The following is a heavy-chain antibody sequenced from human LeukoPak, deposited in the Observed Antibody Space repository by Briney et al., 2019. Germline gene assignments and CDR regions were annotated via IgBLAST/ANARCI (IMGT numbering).Heavy chain of an antibody. D-gene: IGHD3-22*01. V-gene: IGHV4-4*07. CDR3: ARGPYSYDSSGAFDI. Sequence: SETLSLTCTVSGGSIGSYYWSWIRQPAGKGLEWIGRISSSGSTNYNPSLKSRVTISVDTSKNQFSLKLSSVTAADTAVYFCARGPYSYDSSGAFDIWGQGTMVTVSS. CDR1: GGSIGSYY. CDR2: ISSSGST. J-gene: IGHJ3*02.